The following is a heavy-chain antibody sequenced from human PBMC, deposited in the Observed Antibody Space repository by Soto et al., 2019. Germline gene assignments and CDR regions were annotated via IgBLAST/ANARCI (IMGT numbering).Heavy chain of an antibody. Sequence: QVQLQESGPGLVKPWGTLSLTCAVSGDSIISTNWWTWVRQPPGKGLEWIGEIYHSGRTNYNPSLKRRVTISVEKSKNQFSLKLSSVTAAGTAVYYCARGSGSGYSGNWGQGTLVTVSS. CDR3: ARGSGSGYSGN. CDR1: GDSIISTNW. J-gene: IGHJ4*02. V-gene: IGHV4-4*02. CDR2: IYHSGRT. D-gene: IGHD3-22*01.